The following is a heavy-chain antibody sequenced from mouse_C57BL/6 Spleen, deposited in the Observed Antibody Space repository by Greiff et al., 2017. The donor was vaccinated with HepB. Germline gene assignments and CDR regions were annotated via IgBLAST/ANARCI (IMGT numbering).Heavy chain of an antibody. D-gene: IGHD1-1*01. CDR2: ISSGGSYT. Sequence: EVMLVESGGDLVKPGGSLKLSCAASGFTFSSYGMSWVRQTPDKRLEWVATISSGGSYTYYPDSVKGRFTISRDNAKNTLYLQMSSLKSEDTAMYYCARRGNYYGSSYDWYFDVWGTGTTVTVSS. CDR3: ARRGNYYGSSYDWYFDV. V-gene: IGHV5-6*02. J-gene: IGHJ1*03. CDR1: GFTFSSYG.